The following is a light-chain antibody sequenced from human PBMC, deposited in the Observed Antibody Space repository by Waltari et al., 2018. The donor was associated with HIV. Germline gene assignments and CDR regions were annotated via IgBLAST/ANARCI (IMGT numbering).Light chain of an antibody. CDR3: QAWDTSVWV. J-gene: IGLJ3*02. Sequence: SYELTQSPSLSVSSGQTASITCSGDKLGDQYACWYQQKPGQSPVLVIYEDTKRPSGIPERFSGSSSGNTATLTIRGTQAVDAADYYCQAWDTSVWVFGGGTKLTVL. CDR1: KLGDQY. V-gene: IGLV3-1*01. CDR2: EDT.